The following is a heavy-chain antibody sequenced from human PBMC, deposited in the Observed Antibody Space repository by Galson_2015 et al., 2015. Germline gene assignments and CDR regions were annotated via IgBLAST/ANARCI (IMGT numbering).Heavy chain of an antibody. Sequence: PALVNPTQTLTLTCTFSGFSLSTKTVGVGWIRQPPGKALEWLALIYWDDDKYYRPSLGSRLTIAKDTSKNQVVLTLRNMDPVDTATYFCAHFTITFGGVIADDAFDFWGQGTMVTVSS. CDR2: IYWDDDK. D-gene: IGHD3-16*02. CDR3: AHFTITFGGVIADDAFDF. CDR1: GFSLSTKTVG. V-gene: IGHV2-5*02. J-gene: IGHJ3*01.